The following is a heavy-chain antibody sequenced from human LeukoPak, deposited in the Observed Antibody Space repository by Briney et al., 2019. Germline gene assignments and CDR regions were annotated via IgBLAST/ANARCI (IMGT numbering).Heavy chain of an antibody. CDR2: INSDGSST. V-gene: IGHV3-74*01. CDR1: GFTFSSYS. Sequence: PGGSLRLSCAASGFTFSSYSMNWVRQAPGKGLVWVSRINSDGSSTSYADSVKGRFTISRDNAKNTLYLQMNSLRAEDTAVYYCAREEKYTIFGVVIQDTNYYYGMDVWGQGTTVTVSS. CDR3: AREEKYTIFGVVIQDTNYYYGMDV. J-gene: IGHJ6*02. D-gene: IGHD3-3*01.